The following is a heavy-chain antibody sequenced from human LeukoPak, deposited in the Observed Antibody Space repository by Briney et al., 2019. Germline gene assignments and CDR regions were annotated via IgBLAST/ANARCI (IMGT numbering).Heavy chain of an antibody. J-gene: IGHJ5*02. CDR2: ISAYNGNT. D-gene: IGHD6-19*01. CDR1: GYTFTSYG. CDR3: ARSDQGLAENWSDP. Sequence: ASVRVSCKTSGYTFTSYGISWVRQAPGQGLEWMGWISAYNGNTNYAQTLQGRVTMTTATSTSTAYMELRSLRSDDTAVYFCARSDQGLAENWSDPWGQGTLVTVSS. V-gene: IGHV1-18*01.